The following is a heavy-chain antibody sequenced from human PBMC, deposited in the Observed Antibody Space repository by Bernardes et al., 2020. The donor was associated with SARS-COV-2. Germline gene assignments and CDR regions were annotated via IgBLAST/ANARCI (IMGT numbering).Heavy chain of an antibody. V-gene: IGHV3-23*01. CDR1: GFTFSSYA. Sequence: GGSLRLSCAASGFTFSSYAMTWVRQAPGKGLEWVSTISGSGGSTYYADSVKGRFTISRDNAKNSLYMQMNSRRDEDTAVYYCARDLRGGSQYWGQGTLVTVSS. CDR3: ARDLRGGSQY. D-gene: IGHD1-26*01. CDR2: ISGSGGST. J-gene: IGHJ4*02.